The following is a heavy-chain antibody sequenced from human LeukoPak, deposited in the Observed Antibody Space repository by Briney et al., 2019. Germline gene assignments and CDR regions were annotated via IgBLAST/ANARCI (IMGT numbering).Heavy chain of an antibody. CDR2: INHSGST. CDR3: ARGRDYGDDGKTYYSDGMDV. J-gene: IGHJ6*02. Sequence: PSETLSLTCAVYGGSFSGYYWSWIRQPPGKGLEWIGEINHSGSTNYNPSLKSRVTISVDTSKNQFSLKLSSVTAADTAVYYCARGRDYGDDGKTYYSDGMDVWGQGTTVTVSS. D-gene: IGHD4-17*01. CDR1: GGSFSGYY. V-gene: IGHV4-34*01.